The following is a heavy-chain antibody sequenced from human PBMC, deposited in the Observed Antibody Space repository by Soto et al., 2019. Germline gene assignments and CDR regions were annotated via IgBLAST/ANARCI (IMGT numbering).Heavy chain of an antibody. J-gene: IGHJ6*03. CDR3: ARGGGSGSAHYYYYYYMDV. D-gene: IGHD3-10*01. Sequence: CKAPGYTFTSNAISWLRQAHGQGLEWMGWISAYNGNTNYAQKLQGRVTMTTDTSTSTAYMELRSLRSDDTAVYYCARGGGSGSAHYYYYYYMDVWGKGTTVTVSS. CDR1: GYTFTSNA. V-gene: IGHV1-18*01. CDR2: ISAYNGNT.